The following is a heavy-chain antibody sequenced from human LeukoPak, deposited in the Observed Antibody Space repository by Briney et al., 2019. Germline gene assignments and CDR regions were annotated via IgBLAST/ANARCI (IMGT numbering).Heavy chain of an antibody. CDR1: GFTFDDHG. V-gene: IGHV3-9*01. CDR3: AIMHRYYDGSGYWVQ. J-gene: IGHJ1*01. Sequence: GGSLRLSCTASGFTFDDHGLHWVRQVPGKGLEWVSAISWNGRNIGYTDSVKGRFTISRDNPRNTLYMQMNSLRDEDTALYYCAIMHRYYDGSGYWVQWGQGTLVTVSS. D-gene: IGHD3-22*01. CDR2: ISWNGRNI.